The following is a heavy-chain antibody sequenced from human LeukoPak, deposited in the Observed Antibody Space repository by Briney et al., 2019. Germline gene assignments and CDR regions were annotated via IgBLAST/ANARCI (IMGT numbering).Heavy chain of an antibody. CDR3: ARQGYSSNN. CDR2: INHSGST. J-gene: IGHJ4*02. D-gene: IGHD6-13*01. V-gene: IGHV4-34*01. Sequence: PSETLSLTCAVYGGSFSGYYWSWIRQPPGKGLEWIGEINHSGSTNYNPSLKRRVTISVDTSNNQFSLKLRSVTAADTAVYYCARQGYSSNNWGQGTLVTVSS. CDR1: GGSFSGYY.